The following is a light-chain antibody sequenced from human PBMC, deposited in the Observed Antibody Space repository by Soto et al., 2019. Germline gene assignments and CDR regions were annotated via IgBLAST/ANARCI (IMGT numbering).Light chain of an antibody. CDR2: GAS. CDR3: QQYGSSAPNT. J-gene: IGKJ5*01. Sequence: ELVLTQSPDTLSLSPGEGATLSCRASQSVSSNYLAWYQQKPGQAPRLLIYGASSKATGIPDRFSGSGSGTAFPLTISRLEPEDFAMYYCQQYGSSAPNTFGQGTRLEIE. V-gene: IGKV3-20*01. CDR1: QSVSSNY.